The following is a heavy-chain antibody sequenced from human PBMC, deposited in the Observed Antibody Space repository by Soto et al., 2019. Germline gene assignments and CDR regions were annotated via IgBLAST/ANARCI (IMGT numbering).Heavy chain of an antibody. J-gene: IGHJ5*02. CDR3: ARGHEVVVPAAVRYNWFDP. CDR2: INHSGST. V-gene: IGHV4-34*01. Sequence: QVQLQQWGAGLLKPSETLSLTCAVYGGSFSGYYWSWIRQPPGKGLEWIGEINHSGSTNYNPSLKSRVTISVDTSKNQFSLKLSSVTAADTAVYYCARGHEVVVPAAVRYNWFDPWGQGTLVTVSS. D-gene: IGHD2-2*01. CDR1: GGSFSGYY.